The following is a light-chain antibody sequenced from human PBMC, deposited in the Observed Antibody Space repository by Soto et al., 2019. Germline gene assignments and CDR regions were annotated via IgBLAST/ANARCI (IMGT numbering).Light chain of an antibody. CDR2: ANN. CDR3: AAWDDSLNGLV. CDR1: RSNIGINA. J-gene: IGLJ2*01. V-gene: IGLV1-44*01. Sequence: QSVLTQPPSVSGTPGQRVSISCSGSRSNIGINAVDWYHQLPGTAPKVLIYANNQRPSGVPDRFSGSKSGTSASLAINGLQSDDEAHYCCAAWDDSLNGLVFGGGTKVTVL.